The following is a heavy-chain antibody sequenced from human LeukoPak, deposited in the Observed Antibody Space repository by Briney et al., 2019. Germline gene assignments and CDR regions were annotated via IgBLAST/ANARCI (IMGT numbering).Heavy chain of an antibody. CDR2: INPNSGGT. J-gene: IGHJ5*02. Sequence: GASVKVSCKASGYTFTGYYMHWVRQAPGQGLEWMGWINPNSGGTIYAQNFQGRVTMTRDTSISTAYMELSSLRSDDTAVYYCARDRLRLGYERTNWFDPWGQRTLVTVSS. CDR1: GYTFTGYY. V-gene: IGHV1-2*02. CDR3: ARDRLRLGYERTNWFDP. D-gene: IGHD2-15*01.